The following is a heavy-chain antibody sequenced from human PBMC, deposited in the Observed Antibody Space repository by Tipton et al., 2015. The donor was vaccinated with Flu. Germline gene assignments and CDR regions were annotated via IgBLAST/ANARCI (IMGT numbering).Heavy chain of an antibody. CDR3: ARGPTVVTPVYAFDI. D-gene: IGHD4-23*01. CDR2: IYTSGST. Sequence: TLSLTCTVSCASISSAAYYWSWIRQPAGKGLEWIGRIYTSGSTNYNPSLKSRVSISLDTSKKQFSLKLTSVTAADAAVYYCARGPTVVTPVYAFDIWGQGTMVTVSS. J-gene: IGHJ3*02. V-gene: IGHV4-61*02. CDR1: CASISSAAYY.